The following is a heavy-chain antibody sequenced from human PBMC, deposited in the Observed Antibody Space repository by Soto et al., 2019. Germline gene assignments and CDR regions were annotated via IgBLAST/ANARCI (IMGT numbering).Heavy chain of an antibody. CDR3: ASSLYYDILTGHSGAFDI. CDR1: GGSISSYY. V-gene: IGHV4-59*01. Sequence: PSETLSLTCTVSGGSISSYYWSWIRQPPGKGLECIGYIYYSGSSNYNPSLKSRVTISLDTSKNQFSLKLSSVTAADTAVYYCASSLYYDILTGHSGAFDIWGQGTMVTVS. CDR2: IYYSGSS. J-gene: IGHJ3*02. D-gene: IGHD3-9*01.